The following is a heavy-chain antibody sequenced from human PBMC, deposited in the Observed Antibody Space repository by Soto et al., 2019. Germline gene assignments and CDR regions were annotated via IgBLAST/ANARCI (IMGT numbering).Heavy chain of an antibody. D-gene: IGHD1-26*01. CDR3: AREVVSPATSDAFDI. CDR1: GGSISSNNYF. CDR2: ISYTGSA. Sequence: KASETLSLTCTVSGGSISSNNYFWSWIRQHPGKGLEWIGYISYTGSAYYSPSLESRVTISVDTSKNQFSLRLNPVTAADTAMYYCAREVVSPATSDAFDIWGQGTMVTVSS. J-gene: IGHJ3*02. V-gene: IGHV4-31*03.